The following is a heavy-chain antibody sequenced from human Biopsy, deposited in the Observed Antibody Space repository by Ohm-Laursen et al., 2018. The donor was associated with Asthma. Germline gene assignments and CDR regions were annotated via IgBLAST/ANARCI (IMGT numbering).Heavy chain of an antibody. V-gene: IGHV1-18*01. CDR1: GYTFNSAG. CDR2: ISVYNGNT. Sequence: AASVKVSCKTSGYTFNSAGITWVRQAPGQGLEWMGWISVYNGNTKVAQKLQDRVTMITDTSTSTAYMELRSLRSDCTAVYFCARAVDYSHYYGIDVWGQGTTVTVS. D-gene: IGHD3-10*01. CDR3: ARAVDYSHYYGIDV. J-gene: IGHJ6*02.